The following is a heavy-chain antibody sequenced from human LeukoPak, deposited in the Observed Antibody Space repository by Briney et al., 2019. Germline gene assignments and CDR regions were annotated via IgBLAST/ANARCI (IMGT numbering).Heavy chain of an antibody. J-gene: IGHJ4*02. CDR1: GVSFSSDNW. CDR2: THRSGDT. Sequence: SETLSLTCAVYGVSFSSDNWWTWVRPSPGKGLEWIGETHRSGDTKYNPSLNGRVTISIDNSNNRLSLLLRYVTAADTAMYYCATRDQSRTYLAPADCWGQGTLATVSS. D-gene: IGHD5-24*01. CDR3: ATRDQSRTYLAPADC. V-gene: IGHV4-4*02.